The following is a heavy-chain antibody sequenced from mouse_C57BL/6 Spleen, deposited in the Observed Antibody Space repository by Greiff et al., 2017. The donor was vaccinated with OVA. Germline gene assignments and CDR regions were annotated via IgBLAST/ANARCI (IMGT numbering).Heavy chain of an antibody. D-gene: IGHD1-1*01. Sequence: DVQLVESGGGLVKPGGSLKLSCAASGFTFSDYGMHWVRQAPEKGLEWVAYISSGSSTIYYADTVKGRFTISRDNAKNTLFLQMTSLRSEDTAMYYCAKDYGSTRAWFAYWGQGTLVTVSA. CDR1: GFTFSDYG. CDR3: AKDYGSTRAWFAY. CDR2: ISSGSSTI. J-gene: IGHJ3*01. V-gene: IGHV5-17*01.